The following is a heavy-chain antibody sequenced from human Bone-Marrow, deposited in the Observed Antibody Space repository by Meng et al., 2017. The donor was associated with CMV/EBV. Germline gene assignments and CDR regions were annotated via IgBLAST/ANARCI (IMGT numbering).Heavy chain of an antibody. CDR3: AKAKSELLWFGELDV. CDR2: IYSGGSST. J-gene: IGHJ6*02. CDR1: GFTFSSYA. D-gene: IGHD3-10*01. V-gene: IGHV3-23*03. Sequence: GESLKISCAASGFTFSSYAMSWVRQAPGKGLEWVSVIYSGGSSTYYADSVKGRFTISRDNSKNTLYLQMNSLRAEDMALYYCAKAKSELLWFGELDVWGQGTTVTVSS.